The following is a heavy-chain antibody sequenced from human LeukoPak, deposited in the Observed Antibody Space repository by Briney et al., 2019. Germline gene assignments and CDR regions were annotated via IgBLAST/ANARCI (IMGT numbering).Heavy chain of an antibody. Sequence: EASVKVSCKASGYIFTTYGISWVRQAPGQGLEWMGWINAYNGNTDYAQRVQGRVTITTDTSTSTAYMELRSLRSDDTAVYYCARDRHIAAAVYYYYMDVWGKGTPVTVSS. D-gene: IGHD6-13*01. CDR3: ARDRHIAAAVYYYYMDV. CDR1: GYIFTTYG. J-gene: IGHJ6*03. CDR2: INAYNGNT. V-gene: IGHV1-18*01.